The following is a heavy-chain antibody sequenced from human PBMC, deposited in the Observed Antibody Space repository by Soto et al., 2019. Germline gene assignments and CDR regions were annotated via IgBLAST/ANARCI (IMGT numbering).Heavy chain of an antibody. CDR3: ARQLGDRAYYYYGMDV. J-gene: IGHJ6*02. Sequence: QVQLQESGPGLVKPSGTLSLTCAVSGGSISSSNWWSWVRQPPGKGLEWIGEIYHSGSTNYNPSLHSRVTISVDQSKTQFPLTLRSVTAADTAVYYCARQLGDRAYYYYGMDVWGQGTTVTVSS. V-gene: IGHV4-4*02. CDR2: IYHSGST. CDR1: GGSISSSNW. D-gene: IGHD6-13*01.